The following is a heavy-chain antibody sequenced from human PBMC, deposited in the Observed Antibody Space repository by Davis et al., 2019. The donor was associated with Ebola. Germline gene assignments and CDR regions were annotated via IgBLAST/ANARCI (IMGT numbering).Heavy chain of an antibody. CDR1: GFTFSSYW. CDR2: INPDGSFT. D-gene: IGHD2-2*01. J-gene: IGHJ4*02. Sequence: GESLKISCAASGFTFSSYWMHWVRQAPGKGLVWVSRINPDGSFTDYADSVKGRFSISRDSTRNTLYLQMNGLRAEDTAVYYCARSSYQPDYWGQGTLVTVSS. CDR3: ARSSYQPDY. V-gene: IGHV3-74*01.